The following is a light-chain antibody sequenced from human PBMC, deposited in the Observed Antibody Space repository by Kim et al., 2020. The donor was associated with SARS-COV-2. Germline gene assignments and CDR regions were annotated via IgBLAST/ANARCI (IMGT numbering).Light chain of an antibody. CDR2: MAS. J-gene: IGKJ1*01. CDR3: QQYRTYPWT. CDR1: RNIDTY. V-gene: IGKV1-5*03. Sequence: YASVGDRVTITCRASRNIDTYLAWYQQKPGKAPKLLIYMASNLKSGVPSTFSGSGSGTEFTLTTSNLQPDDFATYYCQQYRTYPWTFGQGTKVEI.